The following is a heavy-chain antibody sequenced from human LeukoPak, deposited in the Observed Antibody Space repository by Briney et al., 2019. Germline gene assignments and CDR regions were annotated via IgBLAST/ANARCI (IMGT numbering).Heavy chain of an antibody. D-gene: IGHD4/OR15-4a*01. CDR1: GGSISSYY. J-gene: IGHJ3*02. CDR2: IYYSGST. V-gene: IGHV4-59*01. Sequence: PSETLSLTCTVSGGSISSYYWSWIRQPPGEGLEWIGYIYYSGSTNYNPSLKSRVTISVDTSKNQFSLKLSSVTAADTAVYYCARDKGTMPFDIWGQGTMVTVSS. CDR3: ARDKGTMPFDI.